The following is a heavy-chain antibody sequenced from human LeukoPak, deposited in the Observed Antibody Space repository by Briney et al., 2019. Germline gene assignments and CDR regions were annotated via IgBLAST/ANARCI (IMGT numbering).Heavy chain of an antibody. V-gene: IGHV4-4*02. CDR2: THHGGNS. CDR3: ATGIGVAEADY. J-gene: IGHJ4*02. D-gene: IGHD3-3*01. Sequence: SGTLSLTCAVSGASISSSNWWSWVRQPPGKGLEWIGETHHGGNSNYNPSLKSRVTISIDRSKNQFSLRLKSVTAADTAVYYCATGIGVAEADYWGQGTLVTVSS. CDR1: GASISSSNW.